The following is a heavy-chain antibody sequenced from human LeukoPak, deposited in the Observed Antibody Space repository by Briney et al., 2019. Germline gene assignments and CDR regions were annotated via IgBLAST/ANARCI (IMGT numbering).Heavy chain of an antibody. J-gene: IGHJ6*03. D-gene: IGHD1-1*01. CDR2: IYYSGTT. CDR1: GGSISSYY. CDR3: ARVSWFPGTSYYYMDV. Sequence: SETLSLTCTVSGGSISSYYWSWIRQPPGKGLEWIGYIYYSGTTNYNPSLKSRVTISVDTSKNQFSLKLSSVTAADTAVYYCARVSWFPGTSYYYMDVWGKGTTVTISS. V-gene: IGHV4-59*01.